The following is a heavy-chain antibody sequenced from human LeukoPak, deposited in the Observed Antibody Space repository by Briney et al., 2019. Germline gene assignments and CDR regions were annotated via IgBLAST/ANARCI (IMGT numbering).Heavy chain of an antibody. CDR2: IKQDGSEK. J-gene: IGHJ5*02. D-gene: IGHD3-10*01. Sequence: GGSLRLSCAASGFTFSSYWMSWVRQAPGKGLEWVANIKQDGSEKYYVDSVKGRFTISRDNAKNSLYLQMNSLRAEDTAVYYCARDRTDMVRGVIIMGRAAFDPWGQGTLVTVSS. CDR3: ARDRTDMVRGVIIMGRAAFDP. CDR1: GFTFSSYW. V-gene: IGHV3-7*01.